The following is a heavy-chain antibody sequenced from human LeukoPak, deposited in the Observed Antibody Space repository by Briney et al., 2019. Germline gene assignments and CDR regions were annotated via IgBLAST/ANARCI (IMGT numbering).Heavy chain of an antibody. Sequence: GASVKVSCKASGYTFIDRYIHWVRQAPGQGLEWMGGIIPIFGTANYAQKFQGRVTITADKSTSTAYMELSSLRSEDTAVYYCARAGRHNWFDPWGQGTLVTVSS. CDR3: ARAGRHNWFDP. CDR2: IIPIFGTA. CDR1: GYTFIDRY. V-gene: IGHV1-69*06. J-gene: IGHJ5*02.